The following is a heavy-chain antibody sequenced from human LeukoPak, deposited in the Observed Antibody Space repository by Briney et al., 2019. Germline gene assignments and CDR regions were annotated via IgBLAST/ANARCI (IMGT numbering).Heavy chain of an antibody. J-gene: IGHJ3*02. CDR2: ISSSSSYI. CDR3: ARDGVLWFGGEGAFDI. Sequence: GGSLRLSCAASGFTFRSYSMNWVRQAPGKGLEWVSSISSSSSYIYYADSVKGRFTISRGNAKNSLYLQMNSLRAEDTAVYYCARDGVLWFGGEGAFDIWGQGTMVTVSS. CDR1: GFTFRSYS. D-gene: IGHD3-10*01. V-gene: IGHV3-21*01.